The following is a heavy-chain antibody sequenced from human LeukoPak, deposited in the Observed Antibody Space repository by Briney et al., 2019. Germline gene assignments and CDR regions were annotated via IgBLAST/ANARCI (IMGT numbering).Heavy chain of an antibody. D-gene: IGHD4-11*01. CDR1: GYPFTTHY. CDR2: VNPTNTGT. J-gene: IGHJ3*01. Sequence: ASVKVSCKASGYPFTTHYMHWVWQAPGQGLEWMGIVNPTNTGTTYAQRFQGRVTMTADPSTSTVYMVLGSLRSEDTAVYYCAREGVLQAFDVWGHGTMVTVSS. V-gene: IGHV1-46*01. CDR3: AREGVLQAFDV.